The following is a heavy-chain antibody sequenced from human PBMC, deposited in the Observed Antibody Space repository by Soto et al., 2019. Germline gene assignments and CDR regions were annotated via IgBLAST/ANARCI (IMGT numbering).Heavy chain of an antibody. V-gene: IGHV1-18*01. CDR3: AREKYGDYAY. CDR2: INTYNGNT. Sequence: QVQVVQSGAEVKKPRASVKVSCKASGYTFTSYGISWVRQAPGQGLEWMGWINTYNGNTNYAQNLQGRVTMTTDTSTSTAYMEVRSLRSDDTAVYYCAREKYGDYAYWGQGTLVTVSS. CDR1: GYTFTSYG. J-gene: IGHJ4*02. D-gene: IGHD4-17*01.